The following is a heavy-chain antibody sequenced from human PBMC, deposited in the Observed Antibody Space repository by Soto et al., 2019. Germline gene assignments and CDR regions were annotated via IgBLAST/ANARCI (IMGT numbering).Heavy chain of an antibody. CDR2: IYHSGST. CDR1: GGSISSGGYS. J-gene: IGHJ1*01. CDR3: ARGDLCGGDCHEYFQH. Sequence: SETLSLTCAVSGGSISSGGYSWSWIRQPPGKGLEWIGYIYHSGSTYYNPSLKSRVTISVGRSKNQFSLKLSSVTAADTAVYYCARGDLCGGDCHEYFQHWGQGTLVTSPQ. D-gene: IGHD2-21*02. V-gene: IGHV4-30-2*01.